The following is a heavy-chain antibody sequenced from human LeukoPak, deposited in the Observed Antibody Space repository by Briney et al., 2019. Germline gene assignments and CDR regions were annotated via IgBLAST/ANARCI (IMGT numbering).Heavy chain of an antibody. CDR3: ARDRFDYSLDY. CDR2: ISGSGTTM. CDR1: GFTFSSYS. J-gene: IGHJ4*02. Sequence: GGSLRLSCAASGFTFSSYSMNWVRQAPGKGLEWVSYISGSGTTMYYADSVKGRFTISRDNAKNSLYLQMNSLTADDTAVYYCARDRFDYSLDYWGQGAPVIVSS. V-gene: IGHV3-48*04. D-gene: IGHD3-16*01.